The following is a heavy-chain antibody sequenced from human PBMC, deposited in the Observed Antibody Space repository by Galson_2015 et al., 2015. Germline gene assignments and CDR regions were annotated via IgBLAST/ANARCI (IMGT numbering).Heavy chain of an antibody. J-gene: IGHJ2*01. CDR3: ARPPLGGYCSSTSCHWYFDL. CDR2: IYYSGST. CDR1: GGSISSSSYY. D-gene: IGHD2-2*01. Sequence: ETLSLTCTVSGGSISSSSYYWGWIRQPPGKGLEWIGSIYYSGSTYYNPSLKSRVTISVDTSKNQFSLKLSSVTAADTAVYYCARPPLGGYCSSTSCHWYFDLWGRGTLVTVSS. V-gene: IGHV4-39*01.